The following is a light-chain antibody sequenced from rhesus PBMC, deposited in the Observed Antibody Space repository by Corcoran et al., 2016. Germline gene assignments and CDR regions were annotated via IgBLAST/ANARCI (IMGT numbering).Light chain of an antibody. CDR2: GAS. V-gene: IGKV3-10*01. Sequence: QVILTQSPATLSLSPGERATLSCRASQSVSSYLAWYQQKPGQAPRLLIYGASSRATGIPYRFRGSGSGTDFTLTISSLEPEDVGVYHCYQHSSGYSFGQGTKVEIK. CDR1: QSVSSY. CDR3: YQHSSGYS. J-gene: IGKJ2*01.